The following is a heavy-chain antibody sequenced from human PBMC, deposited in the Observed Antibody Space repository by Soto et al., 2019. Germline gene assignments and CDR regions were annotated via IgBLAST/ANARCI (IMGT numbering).Heavy chain of an antibody. J-gene: IGHJ5*02. V-gene: IGHV4-34*01. CDR1: GGSFSGYY. CDR3: ARGRLWRNNWFDP. D-gene: IGHD5-18*01. Sequence: QVQLQQWGAGLLKPSETLSLTCAVYGGSFSGYYWSWIRQPPGKGLEWIGEINHSGSTNYNPSLKSRVTISVDTSKNQFSLKLSSVTAADTAVYYCARGRLWRNNWFDPWGQGTLVTVSS. CDR2: INHSGST.